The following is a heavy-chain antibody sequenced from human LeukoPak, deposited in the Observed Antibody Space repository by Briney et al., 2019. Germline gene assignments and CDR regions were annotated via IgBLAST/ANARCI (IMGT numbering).Heavy chain of an antibody. CDR3: ARDRGGYCSNTSCYTRYYYYYMDV. CDR2: IYTSGST. D-gene: IGHD2-2*02. V-gene: IGHV4-4*07. J-gene: IGHJ6*03. Sequence: SETLSLTCTVSGGSISSYYWSWIRQPAGKGLEWIGRIYTSGSTNYNPSLKSRVTMSVDTSKNQFSLKLSSVTAADTAVYYCARDRGGYCSNTSCYTRYYYYYMDVWGKGTTVTISS. CDR1: GGSISSYY.